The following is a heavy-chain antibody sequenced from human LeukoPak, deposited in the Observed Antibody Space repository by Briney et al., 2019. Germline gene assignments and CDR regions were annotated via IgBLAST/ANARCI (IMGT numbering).Heavy chain of an antibody. J-gene: IGHJ2*01. D-gene: IGHD6-6*01. CDR3: ARHESSASYWYFDL. CDR2: INQSGSS. Sequence: SETLSLTCAVYGVSSGGDYWSWFRQPPGEGQEWIGEINQSGSSSYNPSLKSRVTISIDTSKNQFSLNLSSVTAADTAVYYCARHESSASYWYFDLWGRGTLVTVSS. V-gene: IGHV4-34*01. CDR1: GVSSGGDY.